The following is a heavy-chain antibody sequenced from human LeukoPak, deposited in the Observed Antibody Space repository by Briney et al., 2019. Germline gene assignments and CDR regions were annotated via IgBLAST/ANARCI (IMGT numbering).Heavy chain of an antibody. V-gene: IGHV3-23*01. CDR3: AKVQGATTWFDP. Sequence: GGSLRLSCAASGSTFSSYATSWVRQAPGKGLEWVSAISGSGGSTYYADSVKGRFTISRDNSKNTLYLQMNSLRAEDTAVYYCAKVQGATTWFDPWGQGTLVTVSS. CDR2: ISGSGGST. D-gene: IGHD1-26*01. CDR1: GSTFSSYA. J-gene: IGHJ5*02.